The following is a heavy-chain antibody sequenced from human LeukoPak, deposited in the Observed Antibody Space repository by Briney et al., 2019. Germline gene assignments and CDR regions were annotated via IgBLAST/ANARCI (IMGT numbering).Heavy chain of an antibody. V-gene: IGHV3-64*01. CDR1: GFTFSIYA. CDR2: ITSNGGSA. D-gene: IGHD2-2*02. J-gene: IGHJ4*02. CDR3: ARENCDSTTCYKTIDY. Sequence: GGSLRLSCAASGFTFSIYAMHWVRQAPGKGLEYVSAITSNGGSAYYANSVKGRFTISRDNSKNTLYLQMGSLRSEDMAVYYCARENCDSTTCYKTIDYWGQGTLVTVSS.